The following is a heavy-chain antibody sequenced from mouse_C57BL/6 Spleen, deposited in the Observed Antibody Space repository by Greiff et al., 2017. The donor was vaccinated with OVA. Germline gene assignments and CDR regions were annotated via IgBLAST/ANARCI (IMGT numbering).Heavy chain of an antibody. CDR3: ARHEGDDYGVLDY. CDR2: ISSGGSYT. Sequence: EVKLVESGGDLVKPGGSLKLSCAASGFTFSSYGMSWVRQTPDKRLEWVATISSGGSYTYYPDSVKGRFTISRDNAKNTLYLQMSSLKSEDTAMYYCARHEGDDYGVLDYWGQGTTLTVSS. D-gene: IGHD2-4*01. CDR1: GFTFSSYG. V-gene: IGHV5-6*01. J-gene: IGHJ2*01.